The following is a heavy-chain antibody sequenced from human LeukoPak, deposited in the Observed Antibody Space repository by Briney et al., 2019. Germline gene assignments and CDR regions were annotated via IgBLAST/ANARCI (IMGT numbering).Heavy chain of an antibody. CDR2: ISYDGSDT. D-gene: IGHD4-17*01. Sequence: PGGSLRLSCAASGFTFSTYWMSWVRQAPGKELEWVAVISYDGSDTYYADSVKGRFTISRDDSKNTLYLQMNSLRAEDRAVYYCARTGLTYLITVTTWFDYWGQGTLVTVSS. J-gene: IGHJ4*02. V-gene: IGHV3-30*03. CDR1: GFTFSTYW. CDR3: ARTGLTYLITVTTWFDY.